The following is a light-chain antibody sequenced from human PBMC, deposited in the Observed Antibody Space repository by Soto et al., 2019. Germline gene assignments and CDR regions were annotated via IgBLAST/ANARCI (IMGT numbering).Light chain of an antibody. CDR2: GAS. J-gene: IGKJ1*01. Sequence: EIGLTQSPATLSLSPGDRATLSCRASQSVNSNYLAWYQQKPGQAPRLLVYGASNRATGIPDRFSGGGSGTDFTLTISRLEPEDFAVYHCHQCDTPPRTFGQGTKVDIK. V-gene: IGKV3-20*01. CDR3: HQCDTPPRT. CDR1: QSVNSNY.